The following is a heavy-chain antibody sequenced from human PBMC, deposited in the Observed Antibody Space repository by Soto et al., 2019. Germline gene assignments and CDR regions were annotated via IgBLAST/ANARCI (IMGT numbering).Heavy chain of an antibody. Sequence: PSDALSLTCTVSGGSSSSYNWSWIRQPPGKGLEWIGYIYYSGSTNYNPSLKSRVTISVDTSKNQFSLKLSSVTAADTAVYYCARAVRDIVVVPAAIRGYNWFDPWGQGTLVTVSS. D-gene: IGHD2-2*02. CDR3: ARAVRDIVVVPAAIRGYNWFDP. CDR2: IYYSGST. CDR1: GGSSSSYN. V-gene: IGHV4-59*07. J-gene: IGHJ5*02.